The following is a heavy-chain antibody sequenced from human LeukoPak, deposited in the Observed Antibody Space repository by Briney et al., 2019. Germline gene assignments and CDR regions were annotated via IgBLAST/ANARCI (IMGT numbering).Heavy chain of an antibody. CDR2: IRPKAYGGTT. V-gene: IGHV3-49*04. J-gene: IGHJ4*02. CDR3: SSVYSGYDCGDY. D-gene: IGHD5-12*01. Sequence: PGGSLRLSCTASGLTFGDYAMSWVRQAPGKGLEWVGLIRPKAYGGTTEYVASVKGRFTISRDDDKTIAYLQMNSLKTEDTAVYYCSSVYSGYDCGDYWGQGTLVTVSS. CDR1: GLTFGDYA.